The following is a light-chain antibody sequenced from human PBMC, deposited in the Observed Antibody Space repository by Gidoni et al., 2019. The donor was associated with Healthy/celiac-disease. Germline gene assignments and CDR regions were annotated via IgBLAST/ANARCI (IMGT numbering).Light chain of an antibody. CDR3: QAWDSRPGV. CDR2: QDS. CDR1: KLGDKY. V-gene: IGLV3-1*01. Sequence: SYELTQPPSVSVSPGQTASITCSGDKLGDKYACWYQQKPGQSPVLVIYQDSKRPSGIPERFSGSNSGNTATLTISGTQAMDEADYYCQAWDSRPGVFGGGTKLTVL. J-gene: IGLJ2*01.